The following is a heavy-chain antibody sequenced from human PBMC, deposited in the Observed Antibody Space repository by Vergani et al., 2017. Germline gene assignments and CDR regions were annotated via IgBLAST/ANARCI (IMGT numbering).Heavy chain of an antibody. Sequence: LEESGGGSVKPGGSLRLSCAASGFKFSDHYMSWIRQAPGKGLEWVSHISPGASTVSYTDSVTGRFTVPRENDNNSLTLDMTTLRVQATAFYYCAKNPGISTTPHSYAMDVWGQGTTVTVSS. CDR1: GFKFSDHY. J-gene: IGHJ6*02. D-gene: IGHD1-1*01. CDR3: AKNPGISTTPHSYAMDV. V-gene: IGHV3-11*04. CDR2: ISPGASTV.